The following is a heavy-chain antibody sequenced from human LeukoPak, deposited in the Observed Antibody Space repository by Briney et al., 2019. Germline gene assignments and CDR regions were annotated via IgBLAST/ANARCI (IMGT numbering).Heavy chain of an antibody. V-gene: IGHV4-31*01. CDR1: GGSISSGGYY. CDR2: IYYSGST. D-gene: IGHD5-18*01. Sequence: SQTLSLTCTVSGGSISSGGYYWTWIRQHPGKGLEWIGYIYYSGSTYYNPSLKSQVTISVDTSKNQFSLRLSSVTAADTAVYYCAGGGTPMVYYFDNWGQGTLVTVSS. J-gene: IGHJ4*02. CDR3: AGGGTPMVYYFDN.